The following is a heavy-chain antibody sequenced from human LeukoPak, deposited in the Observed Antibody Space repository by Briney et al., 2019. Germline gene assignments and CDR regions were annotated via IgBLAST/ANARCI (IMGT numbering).Heavy chain of an antibody. D-gene: IGHD1-26*01. CDR1: GVSISSSSYY. Sequence: PSETLSLTCTVSGVSISSSSYYWGWIRQPPGKGLEWIGYMYYSGSTYYNPSLKSRVTISVDTSKNQFSLKLSSVTAADTAVYYCVRRMVGAIRPFDYWGQGTLVTVSS. CDR3: VRRMVGAIRPFDY. CDR2: MYYSGST. V-gene: IGHV4-30-4*08. J-gene: IGHJ4*02.